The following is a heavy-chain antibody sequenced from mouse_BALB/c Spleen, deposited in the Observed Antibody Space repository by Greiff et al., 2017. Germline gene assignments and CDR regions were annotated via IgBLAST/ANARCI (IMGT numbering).Heavy chain of an antibody. V-gene: IGHV5-4*02. J-gene: IGHJ4*01. CDR1: GFTFSDYY. D-gene: IGHD2-14*01. CDR3: ARGDYRYDGRGYYAMDY. CDR2: ISDGGSYT. Sequence: EVKLVESGGGLVKPGGSLKLSCAASGFTFSDYYMYWVRQTPEKRLEWVATISDGGSYTYYPDSVKGRFTISRDNAKNNLYLQMSSLKSEDTAMYYCARGDYRYDGRGYYAMDYWGQGTSVTVSS.